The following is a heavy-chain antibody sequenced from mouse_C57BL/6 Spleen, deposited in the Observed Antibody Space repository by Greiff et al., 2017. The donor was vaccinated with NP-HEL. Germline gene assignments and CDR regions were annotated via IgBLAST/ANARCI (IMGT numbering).Heavy chain of an antibody. Sequence: DVHLVESGEGLVKPGGSLKLSCAASGFTFSSYAMSWVRQTPEQRLEWVAYISSGGDYIYYADTVKGRFTISRDNARNTLYLQMSSLKSEDTAMYYCTRGIDYYGSRGYFDYWGQGTTLTVSS. D-gene: IGHD1-1*01. V-gene: IGHV5-9-1*02. CDR1: GFTFSSYA. J-gene: IGHJ2*01. CDR2: ISSGGDYI. CDR3: TRGIDYYGSRGYFDY.